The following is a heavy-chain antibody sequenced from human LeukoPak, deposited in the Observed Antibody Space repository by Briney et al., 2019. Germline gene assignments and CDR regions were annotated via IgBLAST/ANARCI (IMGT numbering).Heavy chain of an antibody. J-gene: IGHJ4*02. Sequence: PGGSLRLSCAASGFTFSSYGMHWVRQAPGKGLEWVAVISYDGSNKYYADSVKGRFTISRDNSKNTLYLQMNSLRAEDTAVYYCAKDSSNYDILTGHYWGQGTLVTVSS. CDR1: GFTFSSYG. CDR3: AKDSSNYDILTGHY. D-gene: IGHD3-9*01. V-gene: IGHV3-30*18. CDR2: ISYDGSNK.